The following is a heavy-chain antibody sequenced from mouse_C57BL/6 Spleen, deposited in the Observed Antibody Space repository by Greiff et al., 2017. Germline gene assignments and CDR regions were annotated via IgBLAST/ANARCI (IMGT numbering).Heavy chain of an antibody. CDR2: ISYDGSN. V-gene: IGHV3-6*01. J-gene: IGHJ2*01. CDR1: GYSITSGYY. CDR3: ARDRVLRQDYFDY. D-gene: IGHD2-12*01. Sequence: ESGPGLVKPSQSLSLTCSVTGYSITSGYYWNWIRQFPGNKLEWMGYISYDGSNNYNPSLKNRISITRDTSKNQFFLKLNSVTTEDTATYYCARDRVLRQDYFDYWGQGTTLTVSS.